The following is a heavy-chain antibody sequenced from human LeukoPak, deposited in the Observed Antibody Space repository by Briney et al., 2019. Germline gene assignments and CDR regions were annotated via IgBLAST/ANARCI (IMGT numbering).Heavy chain of an antibody. CDR2: IYHSGST. Sequence: PSETLSLTCTVSGGSISSYYWSWIRQPPGKGLEWIGYIYHSGSTNYNPSLKSRVTISVDTSKNQFSLKLSSVTAADTAVYYCARDSWYYDSSGYYHVDYFDYWGQGTLVTVSS. J-gene: IGHJ4*02. D-gene: IGHD3-22*01. CDR1: GGSISSYY. V-gene: IGHV4-59*01. CDR3: ARDSWYYDSSGYYHVDYFDY.